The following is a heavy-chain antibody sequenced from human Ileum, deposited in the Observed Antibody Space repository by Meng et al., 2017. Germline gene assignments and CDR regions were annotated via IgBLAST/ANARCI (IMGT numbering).Heavy chain of an antibody. V-gene: IGHV4-61*02. CDR2: IYTSGST. Sequence: QVKLQGAGPGRVKPSQTLSLPCTVSGGSISSGSYSWSWIRQPAGKGLEWIGRIYTSGSTNYNPSLKSRVTISIDTSKNQFSLNLSSVTATDTAVYYCARSSSHRFDPWGQGTLVTVSS. J-gene: IGHJ5*02. CDR1: GGSISSGSYS. CDR3: ARSSSHRFDP.